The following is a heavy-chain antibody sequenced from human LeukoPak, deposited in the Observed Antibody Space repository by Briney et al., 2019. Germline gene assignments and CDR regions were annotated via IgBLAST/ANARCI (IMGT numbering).Heavy chain of an antibody. V-gene: IGHV4-61*02. J-gene: IGHJ5*02. Sequence: SETLSLTCTVSGGSISSGSYYWSWIRQPAGKGLEWIGRIYTSGSTNYNPSLKSRVTISVDTSMNQFSLKLSSVTAADTAVYYCARDFWSGSNWFDPWGQGTLVTVSS. CDR3: ARDFWSGSNWFDP. CDR2: IYTSGST. CDR1: GGSISSGSYY. D-gene: IGHD3-3*01.